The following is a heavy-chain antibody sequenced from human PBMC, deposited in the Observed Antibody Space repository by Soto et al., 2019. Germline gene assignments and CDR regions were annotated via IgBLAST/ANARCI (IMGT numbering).Heavy chain of an antibody. CDR3: ARGRNFFREVNYYYMDV. CDR1: GGSISSYY. D-gene: IGHD1-7*01. Sequence: SETLSLTCTVSGGSISSYYWSWIRQPPGKGLEWIGYIYYSGSTNYNPSLKSRVTISVDTSKNQFSLKLSSVTAADTAVYYCARGRNFFREVNYYYMDVWGKGTTVTVSS. CDR2: IYYSGST. J-gene: IGHJ6*03. V-gene: IGHV4-59*01.